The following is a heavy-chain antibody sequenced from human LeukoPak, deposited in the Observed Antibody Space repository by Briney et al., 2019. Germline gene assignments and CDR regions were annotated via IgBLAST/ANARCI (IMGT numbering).Heavy chain of an antibody. J-gene: IGHJ3*02. V-gene: IGHV1-18*01. CDR1: GYTFSSYA. CDR2: ISAYNGNT. CDR3: ARGSRYYDFWNDAFDI. Sequence: GASVKVSCKASGYTFSSYAIAWVRQAPGQGLEWMGWISAYNGNTNYAQKLQGRVTMTTDTSTSTAYMELRSLRSDDTAVYYCARGSRYYDFWNDAFDIWGQGTMVTVSS. D-gene: IGHD3-3*01.